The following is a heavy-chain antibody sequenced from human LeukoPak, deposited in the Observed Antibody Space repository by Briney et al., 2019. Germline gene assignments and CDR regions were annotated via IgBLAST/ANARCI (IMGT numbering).Heavy chain of an antibody. D-gene: IGHD2-2*01. CDR3: ARGRYCSSTSCYDFQH. Sequence: SETLSLTCAVYGGSFSGYYWSWIRQPPGKGLEWIGEINHSGSTNYNPSLKSRVTISVDTSKNQFSLKLSSVTAAYTAVYSCARGRYCSSTSCYDFQHWGQGTLVTVSS. CDR2: INHSGST. CDR1: GGSFSGYY. J-gene: IGHJ1*01. V-gene: IGHV4-34*01.